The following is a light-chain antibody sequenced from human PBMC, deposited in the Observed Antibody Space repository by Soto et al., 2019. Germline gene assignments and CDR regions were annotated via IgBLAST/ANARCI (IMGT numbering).Light chain of an antibody. Sequence: QSALTQPASVSGSPGQSIAISCTGTSGDVGGYDYVSWYQQHTDKAPKLMIYEVTKRPSWVSNRFSGSKSGNTASLTISGLQPEDEADYYCSSHTSGSTRVFGSGNKLTVL. CDR3: SSHTSGSTRV. CDR1: SGDVGGYDY. J-gene: IGLJ1*01. CDR2: EVT. V-gene: IGLV2-14*01.